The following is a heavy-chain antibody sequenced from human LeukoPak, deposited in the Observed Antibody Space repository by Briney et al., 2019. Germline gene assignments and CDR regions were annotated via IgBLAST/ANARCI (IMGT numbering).Heavy chain of an antibody. CDR2: ISSSSSYI. D-gene: IGHD4-17*01. Sequence: PGGSLRLSCAASGFTFSSYSMNWVRQAPGEGLEWVSSISSSSSYIYYADSVKGRFTISRDNAKNSLYLQMNSLRAEDTAVYYCARSHRYGDYEVDWGQGTMVTVSS. CDR1: GFTFSSYS. J-gene: IGHJ3*01. CDR3: ARSHRYGDYEVD. V-gene: IGHV3-21*01.